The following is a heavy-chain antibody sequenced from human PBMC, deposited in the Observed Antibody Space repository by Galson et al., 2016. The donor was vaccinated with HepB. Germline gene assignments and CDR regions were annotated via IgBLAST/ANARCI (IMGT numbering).Heavy chain of an antibody. V-gene: IGHV1-69*13. CDR2: IIPIFGTA. J-gene: IGHJ6*02. Sequence: SVKVSCKASGGTVSSYGINWVRQAPGQGLEWMGGIIPIFGTANYAQKFQGRVTITADASTNIVYMEISSLRSEDTAVYYCAGEVSWNYNAGNYGMDVWGQGTTVTVSS. CDR1: GGTVSSYG. D-gene: IGHD1-7*01. CDR3: AGEVSWNYNAGNYGMDV.